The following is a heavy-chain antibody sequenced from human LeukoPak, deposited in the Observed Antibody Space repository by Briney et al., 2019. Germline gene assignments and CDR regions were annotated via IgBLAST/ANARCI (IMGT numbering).Heavy chain of an antibody. Sequence: GGSLRLSCAASGFTFSSYWMSWVRQAPGKGLEWVANIKQDGGEKYYVESVTGRFTISRDNVKNSLYLQMNSLRVEDTAVYYCARARGGYDLDYWGQGTLVTVSS. CDR1: GFTFSSYW. D-gene: IGHD5-12*01. V-gene: IGHV3-7*01. J-gene: IGHJ4*02. CDR2: IKQDGGEK. CDR3: ARARGGYDLDY.